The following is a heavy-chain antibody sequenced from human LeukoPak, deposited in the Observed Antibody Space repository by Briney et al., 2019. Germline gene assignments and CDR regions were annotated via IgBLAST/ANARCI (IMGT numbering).Heavy chain of an antibody. D-gene: IGHD2-2*01. J-gene: IGHJ4*02. V-gene: IGHV4-39*07. CDR3: ARGQRDLVLVSAAYWNY. Sequence: SETLSLTCTVSGGSLSSSSYYWGWIRQPPGKGLEWIGSIYYSGSTYYNPSLKSRVTISVDTSKNQFSLKVTSVTAADTAVYYCARGQRDLVLVSAAYWNYWGQGTPVTVA. CDR2: IYYSGST. CDR1: GGSLSSSSYY.